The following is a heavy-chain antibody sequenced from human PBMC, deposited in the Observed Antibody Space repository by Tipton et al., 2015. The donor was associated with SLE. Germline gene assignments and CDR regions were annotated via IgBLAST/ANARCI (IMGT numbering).Heavy chain of an antibody. CDR3: ARDDSSSLDY. CDR1: GVTFSSYA. J-gene: IGHJ4*02. V-gene: IGHV3-23*01. CDR2: ISGSGGST. Sequence: SLRLSCAASGVTFSSYAMRWVRQAPGKGLEWVSGISGSGGSTSCADSVKGRFTISRDNARDSLYLQMNTLRADDTAVYDCARDDSSSLDYWGLGTLVTVSS. D-gene: IGHD6-6*01.